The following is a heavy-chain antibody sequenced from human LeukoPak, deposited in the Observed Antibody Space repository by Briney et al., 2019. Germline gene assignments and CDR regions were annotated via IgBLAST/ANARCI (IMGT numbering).Heavy chain of an antibody. CDR3: ASNFNFDY. Sequence: SETLSLTCAVYGGSFSGYYWSWIRQPPGKGLEWIGEINHSGSTNYNPSLKSRVTISVDTSKNQFSLKLSSATAADTAVYYCASNFNFDYWGQGTLVTVSS. V-gene: IGHV4-34*01. CDR2: INHSGST. J-gene: IGHJ4*02. CDR1: GGSFSGYY.